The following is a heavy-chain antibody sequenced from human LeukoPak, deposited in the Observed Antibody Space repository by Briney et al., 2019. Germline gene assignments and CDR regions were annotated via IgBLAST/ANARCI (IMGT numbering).Heavy chain of an antibody. D-gene: IGHD3-9*01. J-gene: IGHJ3*02. V-gene: IGHV4-61*02. CDR1: GGSISSGSYY. CDR3: ARDILTGYYDAFDI. Sequence: SGTLSLTCAVSGGSISSGSYYWSWIWQPAGKGLEWIGRIYTSGSTNYNPSLKSRVTISVDTSKNQFSLKLSSVTAADTAVYYCARDILTGYYDAFDIWGQGTMVTVSS. CDR2: IYTSGST.